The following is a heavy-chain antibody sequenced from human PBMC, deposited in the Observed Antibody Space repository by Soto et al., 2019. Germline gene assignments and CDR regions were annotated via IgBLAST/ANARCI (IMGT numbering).Heavy chain of an antibody. Sequence: QVQLVESGGGVVQPGRSLRLSCGASGVTFSNYAMHWARQAPGKGLEWVALISYDGNNTYYADSVKGRFTISRDNSKSTLYLQMNSLRAEDTAVYYCAKERGYGSGRYSYYFDFWGQGTQVTVSS. D-gene: IGHD3-10*01. CDR1: GVTFSNYA. CDR3: AKERGYGSGRYSYYFDF. V-gene: IGHV3-30-3*01. CDR2: ISYDGNNT. J-gene: IGHJ4*02.